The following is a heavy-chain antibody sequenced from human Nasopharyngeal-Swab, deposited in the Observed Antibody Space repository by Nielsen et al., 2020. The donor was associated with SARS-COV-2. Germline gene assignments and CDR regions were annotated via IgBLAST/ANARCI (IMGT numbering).Heavy chain of an antibody. CDR2: IKSKTDGGTT. CDR3: AKDRDSGDDSDDYYHYYGMDV. Sequence: GGSLRLSCAASGFTFSSAWMSWVRQAPGKGLEWVGRIKSKTDGGTTDYAAPVKGRFTISRDNSKNTVNLQMNSLRAEDTAIYYCAKDRDSGDDSDDYYHYYGMDVWGQGTTVTVSS. D-gene: IGHD5-12*01. J-gene: IGHJ6*02. V-gene: IGHV3-15*01. CDR1: GFTFSSAW.